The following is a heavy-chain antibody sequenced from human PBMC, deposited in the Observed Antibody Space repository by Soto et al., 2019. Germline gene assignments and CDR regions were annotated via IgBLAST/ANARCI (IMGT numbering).Heavy chain of an antibody. CDR1: GGSISSSSYY. D-gene: IGHD3-10*01. CDR2: IYYSGST. J-gene: IGHJ4*02. CDR3: ARLSKYYYGSGSYYNFDY. V-gene: IGHV4-39*01. Sequence: SETLSLTCTVSGGSISSSSYYWGWIRQPPGKGLEWIGSIYYSGSTYYNPSLKSRVPISVDTSKNQFSLKLRSVTAADTAVYYCARLSKYYYGSGSYYNFDYWGQGTLVTVSS.